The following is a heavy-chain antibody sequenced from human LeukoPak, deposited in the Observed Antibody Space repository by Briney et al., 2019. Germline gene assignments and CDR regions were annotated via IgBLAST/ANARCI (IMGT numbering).Heavy chain of an antibody. V-gene: IGHV3-7*01. CDR1: GFTFSSYW. D-gene: IGHD2-15*01. J-gene: IGHJ4*02. CDR3: AREYCSGGSCYTNLDY. Sequence: PGGSLRLSCVASGFTFSSYWMSWVRQAPGKGLEWVANIKQDGSEKYYVDSVKGRFTISRDNAKNSLYLQMNSLRAEDTAVYYCAREYCSGGSCYTNLDYWGQGTLVTVSS. CDR2: IKQDGSEK.